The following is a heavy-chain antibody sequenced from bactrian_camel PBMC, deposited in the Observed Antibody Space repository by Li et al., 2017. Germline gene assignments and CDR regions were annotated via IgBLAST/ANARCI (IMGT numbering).Heavy chain of an antibody. J-gene: IGHJ4*01. CDR2: INRDGTS. D-gene: IGHD8*01. Sequence: HVQLVESGGGLVQPGGSLRLSCAASGFTNVNICVAWFRQAPGKEREGVVVINRDGTSGYANSVKGRFTISRDNAKNTVYLQMNNLKVEDTAVYYCLREPESGGPLGQGTQVTVS. CDR1: GFTNVNIC. V-gene: IGHV3S53*01.